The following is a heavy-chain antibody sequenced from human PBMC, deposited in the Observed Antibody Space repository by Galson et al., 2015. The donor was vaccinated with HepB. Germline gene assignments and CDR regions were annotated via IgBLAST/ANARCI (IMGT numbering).Heavy chain of an antibody. D-gene: IGHD5-18*01. J-gene: IGHJ4*02. V-gene: IGHV3-30*18. CDR1: GFTFSSYG. CDR3: AKDIIGGYSYGRRSVAAAGLDY. CDR2: ISYDGSNK. Sequence: SLRLSCAASGFTFSSYGMHWVRQAPGKGLEWVAVISYDGSNKYYADSVKGRFTISRDNSKNTLYLQMNSLRAEDTAVYYCAKDIIGGYSYGRRSVAAAGLDYWGQGTLVTVSS.